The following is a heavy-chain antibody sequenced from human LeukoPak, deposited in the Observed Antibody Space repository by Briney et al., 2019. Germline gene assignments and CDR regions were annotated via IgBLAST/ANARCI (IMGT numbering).Heavy chain of an antibody. CDR1: GFTFSSYS. Sequence: GGSRTLSCAPSGFTFSSYSMRWVRQPPGKLLEYVSAISSNGGSTYYANSVKGRFTISRDNSKNTLYLQMGSLRAEDMAVYYCASGWPPDYWGQGTLVTVSS. J-gene: IGHJ4*02. V-gene: IGHV3-64*01. CDR3: ASGWPPDY. D-gene: IGHD2-15*01. CDR2: ISSNGGST.